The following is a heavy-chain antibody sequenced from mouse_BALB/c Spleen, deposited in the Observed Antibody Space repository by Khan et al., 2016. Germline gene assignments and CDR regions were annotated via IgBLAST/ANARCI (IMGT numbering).Heavy chain of an antibody. D-gene: IGHD1-2*01. V-gene: IGHV1-84*02. CDR2: IYPGSGTT. Sequence: QVQLQQSGPELVKPGASVKISCKASGYTFTDHYVNWVKQKPGQGLEWIGWIYPGSGTTKYNEKFKGKATLTVDTSSSTAYMQLSSLTSEDTAGDFCARSQLRLRFAYWGQGTLATVSA. J-gene: IGHJ3*01. CDR1: GYTFTDHY. CDR3: ARSQLRLRFAY.